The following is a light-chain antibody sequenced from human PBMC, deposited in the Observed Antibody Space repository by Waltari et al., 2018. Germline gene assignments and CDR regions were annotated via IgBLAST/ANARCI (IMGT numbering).Light chain of an antibody. CDR2: DDG. V-gene: IGLV3-21*02. J-gene: IGLJ1*01. CDR3: QVWDSGSDHYV. CDR1: KIGRKN. Sequence: SYVLTQPPSVSVAPGQTARITCDGNKIGRKNVHWYQQKPGQAPVLVVYDDGDRPSGIPERVSGSNSGNTATLTISRVDAGDEADYYCQVWDSGSDHYVFGTVTKVTVL.